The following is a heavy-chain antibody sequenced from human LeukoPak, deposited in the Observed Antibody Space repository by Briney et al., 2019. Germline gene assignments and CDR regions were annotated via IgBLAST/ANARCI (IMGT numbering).Heavy chain of an antibody. D-gene: IGHD1-26*01. V-gene: IGHV4-61*02. CDR3: ARHGRKGPENY. CDR1: GGSISSGSYY. Sequence: SQTLSLTCTVSGGSISSGSYYWSWIRQPAGKGLEWIGRIYTSGSTNYNPSLKSRVTISVDTSKNQFSLKLSSATAADTAVYYCARHGRKGPENYWGQGTLVTVSS. CDR2: IYTSGST. J-gene: IGHJ4*02.